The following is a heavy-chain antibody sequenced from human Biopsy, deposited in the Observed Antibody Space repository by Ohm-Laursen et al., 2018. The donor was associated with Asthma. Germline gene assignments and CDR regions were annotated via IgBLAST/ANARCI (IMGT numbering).Heavy chain of an antibody. CDR2: INSVFGTT. V-gene: IGHV1-69*13. Sequence: SVKVSCKSLGGTFNTYVIGWVRQAPGQGLGWMGGINSVFGTTSYPQKFQDRLTITADDSTSTVYMELSSLRSEDTAVYYCARKAGSCISRTCYSLDFWGQGTLVTVSS. D-gene: IGHD2-2*01. CDR3: ARKAGSCISRTCYSLDF. J-gene: IGHJ4*02. CDR1: GGTFNTYV.